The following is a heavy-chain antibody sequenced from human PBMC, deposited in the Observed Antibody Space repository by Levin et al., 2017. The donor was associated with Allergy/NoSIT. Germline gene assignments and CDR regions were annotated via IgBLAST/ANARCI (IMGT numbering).Heavy chain of an antibody. CDR2: IYWDDEE. CDR3: VHRHAYYYDNSGWLLRYFDL. CDR1: GFSLNTDGVG. D-gene: IGHD3-22*01. V-gene: IGHV2-5*02. J-gene: IGHJ2*01. Sequence: SGPTLVKPTQTLTLTCTFSGFSLNTDGVGVGWARQPPGKALEWLAVIYWDDEERYSPSLKSRLTVTKDTSKNQVVLTMSNMDSVDTATYCCVHRHAYYYDNSGWLLRYFDLWGRGTLVTVSS.